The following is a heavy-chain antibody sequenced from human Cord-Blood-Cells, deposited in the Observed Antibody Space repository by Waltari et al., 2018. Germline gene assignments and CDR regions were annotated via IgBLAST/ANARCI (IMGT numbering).Heavy chain of an antibody. Sequence: EVQLVESGGGLVQPGGSLRLSCAASGFTFSSYWMSWVRPAPGKGLEWVANIKQDGSEKYYVDSVKGRFTISRDNAKNSLYLQMNSLRAEDTAVYYCARMGKGDAFDIWGQGTMVTVSS. CDR1: GFTFSSYW. CDR2: IKQDGSEK. J-gene: IGHJ3*02. V-gene: IGHV3-7*01. CDR3: ARMGKGDAFDI. D-gene: IGHD7-27*01.